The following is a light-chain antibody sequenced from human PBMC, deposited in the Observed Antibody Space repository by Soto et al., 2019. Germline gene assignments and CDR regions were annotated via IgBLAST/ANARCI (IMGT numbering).Light chain of an antibody. J-gene: IGKJ4*01. CDR2: GTS. CDR1: QRISTY. Sequence: DIQMTQSPSSLSASIGDRVTITCRASQRISTYLNWYQQKPGSAPNLLIYGTSHLQSGVPSRFSGFGSGTDFTLTISGLQPEDVATYYCQQSYSTPLTFGGGTKVEIK. V-gene: IGKV1-39*01. CDR3: QQSYSTPLT.